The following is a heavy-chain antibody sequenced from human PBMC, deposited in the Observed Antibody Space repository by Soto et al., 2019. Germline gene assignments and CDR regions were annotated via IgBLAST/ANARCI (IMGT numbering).Heavy chain of an antibody. CDR2: INAGNGRE. D-gene: IGHD3-10*01. CDR1: GYTFTSYT. J-gene: IGHJ4*02. V-gene: IGHV1-3*01. Sequence: QVQLEQSGAEVKKPGASVKVSCKTSGYTFTSYTLHWVRQAPGQGLEWMGWINAGNGREKYSQRFQDRVSLSTDKPAPPPNRELRAPRPEHRSGYYGGRGGGWVGEASFDSWGQGTQVTVSS. CDR3: GRGGGWVGEASFDS.